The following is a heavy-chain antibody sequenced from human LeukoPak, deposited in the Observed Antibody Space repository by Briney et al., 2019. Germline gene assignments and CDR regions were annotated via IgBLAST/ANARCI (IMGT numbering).Heavy chain of an antibody. Sequence: GTSLGLSCAASGFSFGSYGLYWVRQAPGKGLEWVALITYDGSHKYYADSVKGRFTISRDNSKSTLYLQMNSLRVEDTAVYYCAKSAVAGTGYFDLWGRGTPVTVSS. J-gene: IGHJ2*01. D-gene: IGHD6-19*01. CDR1: GFSFGSYG. CDR3: AKSAVAGTGYFDL. CDR2: ITYDGSHK. V-gene: IGHV3-30*18.